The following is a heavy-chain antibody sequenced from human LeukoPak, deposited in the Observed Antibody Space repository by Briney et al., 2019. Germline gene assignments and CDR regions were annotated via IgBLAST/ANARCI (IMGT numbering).Heavy chain of an antibody. D-gene: IGHD7-27*01. Sequence: GGSLRLSCAASGFSFSNYPVQWVRQAPGKGLEWVATISYDGSSRYSAASVKGRFTISRDNSKNTLSLQMNSLRVEDTAMYYCASPPGRPNGDWGQGTLVTVSS. J-gene: IGHJ4*02. V-gene: IGHV3-30*04. CDR1: GFSFSNYP. CDR2: ISYDGSSR. CDR3: ASPPGRPNGD.